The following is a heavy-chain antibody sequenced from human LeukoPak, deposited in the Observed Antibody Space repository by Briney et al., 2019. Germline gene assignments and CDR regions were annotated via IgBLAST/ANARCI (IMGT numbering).Heavy chain of an antibody. CDR2: IDWDDDK. CDR3: ARIQVVTAPYYYYYYMDV. D-gene: IGHD2-21*02. J-gene: IGHJ6*03. Sequence: SGPTLVNPTQTLTLTCTFSGFSLSTSGMCVSWIRQPPGKALEWLARIDWDDDKYYSTSLKTRLTISKDTSKNQVVLTMTNMDPVDTATYYCARIQVVTAPYYYYYYMDVRGKGTTVTVSS. V-gene: IGHV2-70*11. CDR1: GFSLSTSGMC.